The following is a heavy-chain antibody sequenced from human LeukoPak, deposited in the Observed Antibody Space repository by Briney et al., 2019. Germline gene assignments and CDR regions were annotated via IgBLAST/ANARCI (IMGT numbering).Heavy chain of an antibody. V-gene: IGHV3-48*03. CDR1: GFTFSSYE. CDR3: AELGITMIGGV. J-gene: IGHJ6*04. CDR2: ISSSGSTI. D-gene: IGHD3-10*02. Sequence: GGSLRLSCAASGFTFSSYEMNWVRQAPGKGLEWVSCISSSGSTIYYADSVKGRFTISRDNAKNSLYLQMNSLRAEDTAVYYCAELGITMIGGVWGKGTTVTISS.